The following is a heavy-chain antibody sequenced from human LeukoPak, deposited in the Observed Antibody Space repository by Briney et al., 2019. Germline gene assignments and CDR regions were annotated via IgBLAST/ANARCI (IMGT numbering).Heavy chain of an antibody. V-gene: IGHV1-2*02. D-gene: IGHD3-22*01. Sequence: GASVKVSCKASGYTFTGNYMHWVRQAPGQGLGWMGWINPNSGGTNYAQKFQGRVTMTRDTSIGTAYMELNRLRSDDTAVYYCARGSYDSSDFEYFHHWGQGTLVTVSS. J-gene: IGHJ1*01. CDR3: ARGSYDSSDFEYFHH. CDR2: INPNSGGT. CDR1: GYTFTGNY.